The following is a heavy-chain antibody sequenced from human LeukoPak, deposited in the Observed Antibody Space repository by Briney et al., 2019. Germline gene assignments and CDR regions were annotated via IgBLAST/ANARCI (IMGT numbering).Heavy chain of an antibody. CDR1: VGSINSYY. CDR3: ARHTYYDFWSGPSDAFDI. CDR2: IYYSGST. D-gene: IGHD3-3*01. J-gene: IGHJ3*02. V-gene: IGHV4-59*08. Sequence: SETLSLTCTVSVGSINSYYWSWIRQPPGKGLEWIGYIYYSGSTNYNPSLKSRVTISVDTSKNQFSLKLSSVTAADTAVYYCARHTYYDFWSGPSDAFDIWGQGTMVTVSS.